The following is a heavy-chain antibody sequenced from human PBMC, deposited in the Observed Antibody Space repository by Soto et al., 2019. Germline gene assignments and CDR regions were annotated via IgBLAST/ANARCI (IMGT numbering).Heavy chain of an antibody. Sequence: LSLTCTVSGGSISSDDYYWSWIRQAPGRGLEWIGYIHSSGSIYYNPSLKSRATMSIDTAGNQSSLKVSSVTVADTAVYYCARDLDGLHDDTSGPFPRPGWGQGTLVTVSS. V-gene: IGHV4-30-4*01. CDR1: GGSISSDDYY. CDR2: IHSSGSI. J-gene: IGHJ1*01. D-gene: IGHD3-22*01. CDR3: ARDLDGLHDDTSGPFPRPG.